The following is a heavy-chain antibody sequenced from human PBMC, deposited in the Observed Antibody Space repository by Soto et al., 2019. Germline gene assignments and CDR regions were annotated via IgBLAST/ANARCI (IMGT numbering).Heavy chain of an antibody. D-gene: IGHD5-12*01. CDR3: AKDQDGYNSSPYYFDY. Sequence: GGSLRLSCAASGFTFSSYAMSWVRQAPGKGLEWVSAISGSGGSTYYADSVKGRFTISRDNSKNTLYLQMNSLRAEDTAVYYCAKDQDGYNSSPYYFDYWGQGTLVTVSS. CDR2: ISGSGGST. CDR1: GFTFSSYA. J-gene: IGHJ4*02. V-gene: IGHV3-23*01.